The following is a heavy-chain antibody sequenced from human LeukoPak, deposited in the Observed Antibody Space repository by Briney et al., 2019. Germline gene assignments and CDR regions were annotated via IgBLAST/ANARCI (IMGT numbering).Heavy chain of an antibody. V-gene: IGHV3-9*01. CDR1: GFTFDDYA. CDR3: AKPLSSGWYSSLFDY. CDR2: ISWNSGSI. J-gene: IGHJ4*02. D-gene: IGHD6-19*01. Sequence: SLRLSCAASGFTFDDYAMHWVRQAPGKGLEWVSGISWNSGSIGYADSVKGRFTISRDNAKNSLYLQMNSLRAEDTALYYCAKPLSSGWYSSLFDYWGQGTLVTVSS.